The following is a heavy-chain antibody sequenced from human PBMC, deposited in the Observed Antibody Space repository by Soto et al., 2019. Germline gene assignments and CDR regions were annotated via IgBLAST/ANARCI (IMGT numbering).Heavy chain of an antibody. CDR3: TADVTTDYYFDY. V-gene: IGHV3-15*01. Sequence: GGSLRLSCAASGFTFSNAWMSWVRQAPGKGLEWVGRIKSKTDGGTTDYAAPVKGRFTISRDDSKNTLYRQMNSLKTEDTAVYYCTADVTTDYYFDYWGQGTLVTVSS. CDR1: GFTFSNAW. CDR2: IKSKTDGGTT. D-gene: IGHD4-17*01. J-gene: IGHJ4*02.